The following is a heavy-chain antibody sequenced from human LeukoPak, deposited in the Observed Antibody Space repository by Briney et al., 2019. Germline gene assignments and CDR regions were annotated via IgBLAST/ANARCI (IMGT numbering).Heavy chain of an antibody. CDR3: ATHLRYSFNI. V-gene: IGHV3-7*03. CDR2: IKQDGSEK. CDR1: GFTLRSFW. D-gene: IGHD3-9*01. J-gene: IGHJ3*02. Sequence: GGSLRLSCSASGFTLRSFWMSWVRQAPGKGLAWVGNIKQDGSEKYYVDSVKGRFTISRDNAKNSLYLQMNSLRVEDTAVYYCATHLRYSFNIWGQGTMVTVSS.